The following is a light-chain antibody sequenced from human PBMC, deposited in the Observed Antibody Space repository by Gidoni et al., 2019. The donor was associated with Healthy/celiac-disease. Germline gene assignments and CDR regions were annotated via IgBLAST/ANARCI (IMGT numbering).Light chain of an antibody. CDR2: AAS. Sequence: IQFARSPACLSASVGDRVTMPCRASQGISSYLAWYQQKPGKAPKLLIYAASTLQSGVPSRFSGSGSATEFTLTISSLQPEDFATYYCQQLNSFRFTFGPGTKVDIK. J-gene: IGKJ3*01. CDR3: QQLNSFRFT. CDR1: QGISSY. V-gene: IGKV1-9*01.